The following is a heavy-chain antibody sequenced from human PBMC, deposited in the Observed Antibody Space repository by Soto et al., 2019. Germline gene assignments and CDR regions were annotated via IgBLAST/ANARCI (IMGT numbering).Heavy chain of an antibody. Sequence: ASVKVSCKASGYTFTAYYIHWLRQAPGQGLEWMGWVNPHSGATVFAQKFLGSVTLTTDTSINTAYMELTSLASDDTALYYCARPPNPWEPYAFHIWGHGTLVTVSS. CDR1: GYTFTAYY. J-gene: IGHJ3*02. D-gene: IGHD1-26*01. CDR3: ARPPNPWEPYAFHI. CDR2: VNPHSGAT. V-gene: IGHV1-2*04.